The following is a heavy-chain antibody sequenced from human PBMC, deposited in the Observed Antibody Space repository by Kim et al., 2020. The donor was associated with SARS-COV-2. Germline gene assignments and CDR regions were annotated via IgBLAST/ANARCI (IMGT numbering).Heavy chain of an antibody. D-gene: IGHD4-17*01. CDR3: ARAPGDYVQGHLDDYYYYYGMDV. CDR1: GYTFTGYY. Sequence: ASVKVSCKASGYTFTGYYMHWVRQAPGQGLEWMGWINPNSGGTNYAQKFQGRVTMTRDTSISTAYMELSRLRSDDTAVYYCARAPGDYVQGHLDDYYYYYGMDVWGQGTTVTVSS. V-gene: IGHV1-2*02. J-gene: IGHJ6*02. CDR2: INPNSGGT.